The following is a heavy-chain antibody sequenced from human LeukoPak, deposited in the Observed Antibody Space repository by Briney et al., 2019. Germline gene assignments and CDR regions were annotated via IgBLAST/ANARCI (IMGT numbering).Heavy chain of an antibody. J-gene: IGHJ4*02. CDR2: FDSEDGKT. CDR1: GAILIELS. Sequence: GASVKVSCKVSGAILIELSIHWVRQPPGKGLEWMGGFDSEDGKTKAAQSFLDRVSLTEDTSLATAYMELRSLTSEDTAVYYCVTDSSERDYYDSGTYYLGDSWGQGTVVTVSS. CDR3: VTDSSERDYYDSGTYYLGDS. D-gene: IGHD3-10*01. V-gene: IGHV1-24*01.